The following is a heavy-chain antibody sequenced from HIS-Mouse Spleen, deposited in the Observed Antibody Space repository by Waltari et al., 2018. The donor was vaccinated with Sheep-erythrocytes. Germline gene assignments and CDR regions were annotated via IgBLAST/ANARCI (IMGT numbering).Heavy chain of an antibody. CDR3: ARDSNWNYAFDI. V-gene: IGHV3-66*01. J-gene: IGHJ3*02. CDR2: IYSGGST. CDR1: GFPVSSNY. Sequence: EVQLVESGGGLVQPGGSLRLSCAASGFPVSSNYMSRVRQAPGKGLEWVSVIYSGGSTYYADSVKGRFTISRDNSKNTLYLQMNSLRAEDTAVYYCARDSNWNYAFDIWGQGTMVTVSS. D-gene: IGHD1-7*01.